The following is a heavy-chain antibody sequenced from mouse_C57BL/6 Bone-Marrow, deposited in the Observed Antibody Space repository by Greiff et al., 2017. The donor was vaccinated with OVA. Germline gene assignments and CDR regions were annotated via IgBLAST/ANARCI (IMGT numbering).Heavy chain of an antibody. V-gene: IGHV5-17*01. CDR2: ISSGSSTI. CDR1: GFTFSDYG. CDR3: ARGTTVAGAY. Sequence: EVKLMESGGGLVKPGGSLKLSCAASGFTFSDYGMHWVRQAPEKGLEWVAYISSGSSTIYYADTVKGRFTISRDNAKNTLFLQMTSLRSEDTAMYYCARGTTVAGAYWGQGTLVTVSA. J-gene: IGHJ3*01. D-gene: IGHD1-1*01.